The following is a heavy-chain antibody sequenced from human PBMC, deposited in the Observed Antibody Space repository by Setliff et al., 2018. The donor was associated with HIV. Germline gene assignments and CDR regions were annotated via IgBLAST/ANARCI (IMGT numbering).Heavy chain of an antibody. J-gene: IGHJ1*01. Sequence: ASVKVSCKASGYTFTTYPMHWVRQAPGQGLEWMGIINPSGGSASYAEKFQGRVTMTRDTSTSTVYMELSSLRSEDTAVYYCARDPAPSSSASYFQHWGQGTPVTVSS. CDR1: GYTFTTYP. D-gene: IGHD6-6*01. V-gene: IGHV1-46*01. CDR3: ARDPAPSSSASYFQH. CDR2: INPSGGSA.